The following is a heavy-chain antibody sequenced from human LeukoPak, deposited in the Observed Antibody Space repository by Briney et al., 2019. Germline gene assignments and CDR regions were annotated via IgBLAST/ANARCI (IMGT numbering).Heavy chain of an antibody. Sequence: SETLSLTYTVSGGSLSSYYWSWIRQPPGKGLEWIGYIYYSGSTNYNPSLKSRVTISVDTSKNQFSLKLRSVTAADTAVYYCARVTGYMIEDYFDYWGQGTLVTVSS. CDR1: GGSLSSYY. V-gene: IGHV4-59*01. D-gene: IGHD3-22*01. CDR2: IYYSGST. J-gene: IGHJ4*02. CDR3: ARVTGYMIEDYFDY.